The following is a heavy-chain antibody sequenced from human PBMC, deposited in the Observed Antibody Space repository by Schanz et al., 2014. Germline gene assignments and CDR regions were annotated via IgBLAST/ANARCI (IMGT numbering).Heavy chain of an antibody. CDR3: AFGRDDAYDI. CDR2: IYLSDGST. J-gene: IGHJ3*02. D-gene: IGHD3-16*01. Sequence: QVQLGQSGAEVKKPGASVKLSCKASGYTFTNYYIHWVRQAPGQGLEWMGRIYLSDGSTRYAQKFHGSVTVTRDTFTTAVCMDLSSLISEDTAVYYCAFGRDDAYDIWGQGTTVTVSS. V-gene: IGHV1-46*01. CDR1: GYTFTNYY.